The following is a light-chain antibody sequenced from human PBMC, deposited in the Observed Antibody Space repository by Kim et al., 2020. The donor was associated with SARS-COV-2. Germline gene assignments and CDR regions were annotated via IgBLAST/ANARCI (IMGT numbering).Light chain of an antibody. CDR3: QHYGSSLLYT. J-gene: IGKJ2*01. CDR2: GAS. Sequence: CLGARAPLSRTASQSVSRTSSAWYQKRPGQAPRGLIYGASSTATGIPDRFSGSGSVTDFTLTISRLEPVDFAVYYSQHYGSSLLYTFGQGPRLEI. V-gene: IGKV3-20*01. CDR1: QSVSRTS.